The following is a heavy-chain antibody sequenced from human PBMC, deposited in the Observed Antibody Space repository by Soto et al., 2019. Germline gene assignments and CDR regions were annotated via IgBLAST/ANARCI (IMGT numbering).Heavy chain of an antibody. D-gene: IGHD3-22*01. CDR3: ARVAYYDSRGYYRSTGHSGRDG. Sequence: SVKVSCKASGGTFSSYAISWVRQAPGQGLEWMGGIIPIFGTANYAQKFQGRVTITADESTSTDYMELSSLRSEDTAVYYCARVAYYDSRGYYRSTGHSGRDGWG. V-gene: IGHV1-69*13. CDR1: GGTFSSYA. CDR2: IIPIFGTA. J-gene: IGHJ6*02.